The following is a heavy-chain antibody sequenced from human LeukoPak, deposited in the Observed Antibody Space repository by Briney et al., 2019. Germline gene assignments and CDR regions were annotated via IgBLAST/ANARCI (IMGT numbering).Heavy chain of an antibody. V-gene: IGHV4-4*09. Sequence: SETLSLTCTVSGGSISSYYWSWIRQPPGKGLEWIGYIYTSGSTNYNPSLKSRGTISVDTSKNQFSLKLSSVTAADTAVYYCASNLQYPFDYWGQGTLVTVSS. CDR1: GGSISSYY. CDR3: ASNLQYPFDY. J-gene: IGHJ4*02. D-gene: IGHD4-11*01. CDR2: IYTSGST.